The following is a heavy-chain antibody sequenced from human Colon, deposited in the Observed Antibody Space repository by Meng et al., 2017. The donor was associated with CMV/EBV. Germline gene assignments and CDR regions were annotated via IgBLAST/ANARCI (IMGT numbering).Heavy chain of an antibody. CDR3: ARLAGDYVRGQTTGWGWKYNSMDV. J-gene: IGHJ6*02. V-gene: IGHV5-51*01. Sequence: GGSLRLSCKGSGYSFSTYWIGWVRQKPGKGLEWMGIIFSGDSDTRYSPSFEGQVTISVDRAATAYLQWNNLKTSDTGTYFCARLAGDYVRGQTTGWGWKYNSMDVWGQGTSVTVSS. CDR2: IFSGDSDT. D-gene: IGHD3-10*02. CDR1: GYSFSTYW.